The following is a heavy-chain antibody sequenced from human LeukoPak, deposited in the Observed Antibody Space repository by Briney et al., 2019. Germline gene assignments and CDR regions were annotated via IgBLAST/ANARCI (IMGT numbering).Heavy chain of an antibody. Sequence: GRSLRLSCAASGFTFSSYGMHWVRQAPGKGLEWVAVIWYDGSNKYYADSVKGRFTISRDNSKNTLYLQMNSQRAEDTAVYYCARDVHSSGWEFDYWGQGTLVTVSS. J-gene: IGHJ4*02. V-gene: IGHV3-33*01. CDR2: IWYDGSNK. CDR3: ARDVHSSGWEFDY. CDR1: GFTFSSYG. D-gene: IGHD6-19*01.